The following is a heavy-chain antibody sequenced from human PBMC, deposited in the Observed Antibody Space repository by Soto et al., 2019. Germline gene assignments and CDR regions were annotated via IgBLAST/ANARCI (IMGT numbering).Heavy chain of an antibody. D-gene: IGHD4-17*01. CDR3: ERFNKVTKFDDAFDI. Sequence: ASVKVSCKASGYTFTSYAMHWVRQAPGQRLEWMGWINAGNGNTKYSQKFQGRVTITRDTSASTAYMELSRLRSDDTAVYYCERFNKVTKFDDAFDIWCQGITVNVS. CDR2: INAGNGNT. CDR1: GYTFTSYA. J-gene: IGHJ3*02. V-gene: IGHV1-3*01.